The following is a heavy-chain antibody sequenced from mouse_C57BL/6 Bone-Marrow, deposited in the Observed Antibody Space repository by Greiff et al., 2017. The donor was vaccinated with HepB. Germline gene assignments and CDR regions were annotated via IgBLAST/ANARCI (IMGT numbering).Heavy chain of an antibody. J-gene: IGHJ2*01. CDR2: IWSGGCT. V-gene: IGHV2-2*01. CDR1: GFSLTSYG. Sequence: VQLQESGPGLVQPSQSLSITCTVSGFSLTSYGVHWVRQSPGKGLEWLGVIWSGGCTDYNAAFISRLSISKDNSKSQVFFKMNSLQADDTAIYYCARGFYYFDYWGQGTTLTVSS. CDR3: ARGFYYFDY.